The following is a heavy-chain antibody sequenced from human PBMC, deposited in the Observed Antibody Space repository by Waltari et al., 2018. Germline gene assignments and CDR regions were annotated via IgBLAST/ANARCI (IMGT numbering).Heavy chain of an antibody. CDR3: ASGPKLGVGATISFQH. D-gene: IGHD1-26*01. CDR2: IYYSGST. CDR1: GGTSRSAGSY. V-gene: IGHV4-31*03. Sequence: QVQLPESGPGLVKPSQTLSLTCTGAGGTSRSAGSYCSGTLKHPGKGLEWIGYIYYSGSTYYNPSLKSRVTISVDTSKNLFSLKLSSVTAANTAVYYCASGPKLGVGATISFQHWGQGTLVTVSS. J-gene: IGHJ1*01.